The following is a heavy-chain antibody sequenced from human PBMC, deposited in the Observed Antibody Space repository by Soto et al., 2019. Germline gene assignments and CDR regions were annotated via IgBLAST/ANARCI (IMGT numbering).Heavy chain of an antibody. Sequence: SQTLSLTCSISGDSVSSNSAAWYWIRQSPSRGLEWLGRTYYRSKWYNDYAVSVKSRITINPDTSKTQFSLQLNSVTPEDTAVYYCARLPLSTFVVVVAATGFAYWGQGTLVTVSS. CDR3: ARLPLSTFVVVVAATGFAY. CDR1: GDSVSSNSAA. CDR2: TYYRSKWYN. V-gene: IGHV6-1*01. J-gene: IGHJ4*02. D-gene: IGHD2-15*01.